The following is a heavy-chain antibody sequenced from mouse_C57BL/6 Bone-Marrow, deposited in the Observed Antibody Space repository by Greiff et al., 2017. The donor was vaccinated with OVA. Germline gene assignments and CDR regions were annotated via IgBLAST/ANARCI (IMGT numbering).Heavy chain of an antibody. CDR1: GYTFTSYW. J-gene: IGHJ1*03. Sequence: QVQLQQPGAELVMPGASVKLSCKASGYTFTSYWMHWVKQRPGQGLEWIGEIDPSDSYTNYNQKFKGKSTLTVDKSSSTAYMQLRSLTSEDSAVYYCASPWGYDGDWYFDVWGTGATVTVSS. D-gene: IGHD2-2*01. CDR3: ASPWGYDGDWYFDV. V-gene: IGHV1-69*01. CDR2: IDPSDSYT.